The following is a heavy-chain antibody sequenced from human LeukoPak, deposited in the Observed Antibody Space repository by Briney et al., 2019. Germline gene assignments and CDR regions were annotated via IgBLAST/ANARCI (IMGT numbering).Heavy chain of an antibody. V-gene: IGHV3-23*01. D-gene: IGHD6-13*01. CDR2: IRGSGRTT. Sequence: AGGSLRLSCGDSGFTSSSYAMSWVRQPPGKGLEWVSTIRGSGRTTYYADSVKGRFIISRDNSKNSLYLQMNSLRAEDTAVYYCARVGVLSSSWLLYWGQGTLVTVSS. CDR3: ARVGVLSSSWLLY. CDR1: GFTSSSYA. J-gene: IGHJ4*02.